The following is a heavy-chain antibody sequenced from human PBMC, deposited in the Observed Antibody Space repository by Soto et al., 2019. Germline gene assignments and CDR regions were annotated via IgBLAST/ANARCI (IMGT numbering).Heavy chain of an antibody. D-gene: IGHD2-2*02. CDR1: GYTFTSYG. J-gene: IGHJ4*02. V-gene: IGHV1-18*01. CDR3: AGGEACSSTGCYKDGRLDY. Sequence: ASVKVSCKASGYTFTSYGISWVRQAPGQGLEWMGWISAYNGNTNYAQKLQGRVTMTTDTSTSTAYMELRSLRSDDTAVYYCAGGEACSSTGCYKDGRLDYWGQGTLVTVSS. CDR2: ISAYNGNT.